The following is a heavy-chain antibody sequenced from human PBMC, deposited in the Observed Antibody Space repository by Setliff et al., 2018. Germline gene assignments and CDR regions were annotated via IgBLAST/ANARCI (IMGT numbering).Heavy chain of an antibody. J-gene: IGHJ4*02. Sequence: SETLSLTCTVSGDSISSRRSYWGWFRQPAGKGLEWIGQIYTTWSTNYNPSLRSRVSISLDTSKDQFSLKLISMTAADPAVYYCARGRNIAARLLDSGGQGTLVTVSS. D-gene: IGHD6-6*01. V-gene: IGHV4-61*09. CDR3: ARGRNIAARLLDS. CDR1: GDSISSRRSY. CDR2: IYTTWST.